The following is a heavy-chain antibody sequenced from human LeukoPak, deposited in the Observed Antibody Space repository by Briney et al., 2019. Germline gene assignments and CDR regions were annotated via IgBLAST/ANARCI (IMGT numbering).Heavy chain of an antibody. D-gene: IGHD3-3*01. CDR2: ISYDGSNK. CDR1: GFTFSSYA. CDR3: ARWDFWSGPANHVQPNAGYYFDY. J-gene: IGHJ4*02. V-gene: IGHV3-30-3*01. Sequence: SLRLSCAASGFTFSSYAMHWVRQAPGKGLEWVAVISYDGSNKYYADSVKGRFTISRDNSKNTLYLQMNSLRAEDTAVYYCARWDFWSGPANHVQPNAGYYFDYWGQGTLVTVSS.